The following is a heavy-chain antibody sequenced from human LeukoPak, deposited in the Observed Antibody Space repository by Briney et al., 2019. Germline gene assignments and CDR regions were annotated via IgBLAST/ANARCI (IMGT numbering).Heavy chain of an antibody. CDR3: AKDRQWQLGQPRGTFDY. Sequence: GGSLRLSCAASGFTFSSYGMHWVRQAPGKGLDWVAFISYDGSNKYNADSVKGRFTITRDNSKNTLYLQMNSLRGEDTAVYYCAKDRQWQLGQPRGTFDYWGQGTLVTVSS. CDR2: ISYDGSNK. V-gene: IGHV3-30*02. J-gene: IGHJ4*02. CDR1: GFTFSSYG. D-gene: IGHD1-26*01.